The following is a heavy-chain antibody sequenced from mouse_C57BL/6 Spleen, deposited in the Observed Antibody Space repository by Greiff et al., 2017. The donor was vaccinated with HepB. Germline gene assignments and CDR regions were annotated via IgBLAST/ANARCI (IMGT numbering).Heavy chain of an antibody. V-gene: IGHV1-82*01. CDR3: ARDDYDSHYYAMDY. J-gene: IGHJ4*01. Sequence: QVQLKESGPELVKPGASVKISCKASGYAFSSSWMNWVKQRPGKGLEWIGRIYPGDGDTNYNGKFKGKATLTADKSSSTAYMQLSSLTSEDSAVYFCARDDYDSHYYAMDYWGQGTSVTVSS. CDR1: GYAFSSSW. CDR2: IYPGDGDT. D-gene: IGHD2-4*01.